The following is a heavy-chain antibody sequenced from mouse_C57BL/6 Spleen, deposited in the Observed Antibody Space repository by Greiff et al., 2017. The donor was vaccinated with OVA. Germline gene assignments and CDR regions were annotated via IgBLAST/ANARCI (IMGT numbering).Heavy chain of an antibody. V-gene: IGHV1-54*01. J-gene: IGHJ2*01. CDR2: INPGSGGT. Sequence: QVQLQQSGAELVRPGTSVKVSCKASGYAFTNYLIEWVKQRPGQGLEWIGVINPGSGGTNYNEKFKGKATLTADKSSSTAYMQLSSLTSEDSAVYFCARWGARYYYGSLYFDYWGQGTTLTVSS. CDR1: GYAFTNYL. D-gene: IGHD1-1*01. CDR3: ARWGARYYYGSLYFDY.